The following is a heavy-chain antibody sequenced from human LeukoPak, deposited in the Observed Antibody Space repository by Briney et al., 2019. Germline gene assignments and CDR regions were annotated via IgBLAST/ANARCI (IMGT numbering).Heavy chain of an antibody. CDR2: INTNTGNP. CDR1: GYTFTTYA. Sequence: ASVKVSCKGSGYTFTTYAMNWVRQAPGQGLEWMGWINTNTGNPIYAQGFTGRFALSLDTSVSTAYLQISSLKAEDTAVYYCARRVPFDLWGQGTLVTVSS. D-gene: IGHD4/OR15-4a*01. V-gene: IGHV7-4-1*02. J-gene: IGHJ4*02. CDR3: ARRVPFDL.